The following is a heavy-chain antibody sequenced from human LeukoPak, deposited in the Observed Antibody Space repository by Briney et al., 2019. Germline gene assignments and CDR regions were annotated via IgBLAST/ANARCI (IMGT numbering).Heavy chain of an antibody. CDR2: IKSKTDGGTT. Sequence: GGSLRLSCAASGCTFSNAWMNWGRQAPGKGLEWVGRIKSKTDGGTTDYAAPVKGRFTISRDDSRHTLYLQVNSLKTEDTAVYYCTTGNWGSFSYWGQGTLVTVSS. CDR3: TTGNWGSFSY. J-gene: IGHJ4*02. CDR1: GCTFSNAW. D-gene: IGHD7-27*01. V-gene: IGHV3-15*01.